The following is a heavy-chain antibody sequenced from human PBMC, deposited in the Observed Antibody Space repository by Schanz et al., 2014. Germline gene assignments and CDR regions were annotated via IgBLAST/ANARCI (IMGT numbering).Heavy chain of an antibody. Sequence: PLVEFGGGLVQPGGSLRLSCAASGFSISDHTMRWDRQAPGKGLEPVSVTYLGGNTDYADSVKGRFTISRDDSKNTLHLQMNSLRSEDTAIYFCARDQASTHWGQGTPVTVSS. CDR3: ARDQASTH. V-gene: IGHV3-66*01. CDR2: TYLGGNT. CDR1: GFSISDHT. J-gene: IGHJ4*02.